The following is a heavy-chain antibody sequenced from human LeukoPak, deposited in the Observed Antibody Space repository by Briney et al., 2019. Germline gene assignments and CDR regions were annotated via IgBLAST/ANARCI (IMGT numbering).Heavy chain of an antibody. CDR3: ARDPQSGYPPFDY. Sequence: GGSLRLSCAASGFTFSSYSMNWVRQAPGKGLEWVSSISSSSSYIYYADSVKGRFTISRDNAKNSLYLQMNSLRAEDTAVYYCARDPQSGYPPFDYWGQGTLVTVSS. CDR2: ISSSSSYI. J-gene: IGHJ4*02. D-gene: IGHD3-3*01. V-gene: IGHV3-21*01. CDR1: GFTFSSYS.